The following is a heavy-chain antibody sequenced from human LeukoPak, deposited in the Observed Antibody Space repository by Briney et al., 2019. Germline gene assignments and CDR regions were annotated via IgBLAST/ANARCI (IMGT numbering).Heavy chain of an antibody. CDR2: INPNSGGT. Sequence: EASVKVSCKASGYTFTGYYMHWVRQAPGQGLEWMGWINPNSGGTNYAQKFQGRVTMTRDTSISTAYMELSRLRSDDTAVYYCARDYGPVTAMVTTRYYWGQGTLVTVSS. CDR1: GYTFTGYY. CDR3: ARDYGPVTAMVTTRYY. V-gene: IGHV1-2*02. J-gene: IGHJ4*02. D-gene: IGHD5-18*01.